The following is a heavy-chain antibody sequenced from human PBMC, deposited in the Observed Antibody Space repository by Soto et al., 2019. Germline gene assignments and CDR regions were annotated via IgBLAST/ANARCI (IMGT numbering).Heavy chain of an antibody. J-gene: IGHJ4*02. CDR1: GYTFTSYA. CDR3: ARSPRLAPTALYYFDY. CDR2: INAGNGNT. D-gene: IGHD6-19*01. Sequence: GASVKVSCKASGYTFTSYAMHWVRQAPGQRLEWMGWINAGNGNTKYSQKFQGRVTITRDTSASTAYMELSSLRSEDTAVYYCARSPRLAPTALYYFDYWGQGTLVTVSS. V-gene: IGHV1-3*01.